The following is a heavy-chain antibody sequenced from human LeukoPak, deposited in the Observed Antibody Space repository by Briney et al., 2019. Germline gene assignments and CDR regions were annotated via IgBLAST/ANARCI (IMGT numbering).Heavy chain of an antibody. V-gene: IGHV4-4*07. J-gene: IGHJ6*03. CDR1: GGSISGYY. CDR2: LHTSGSS. D-gene: IGHD3-10*01. Sequence: PSGTLSLTCTVSGGSISGYYWSWIRQPAGKGLQWIGRLHTSGSSSYNPSLKSRVTISVDKSKNQFSLKLSFVTAADTALYYCARASPSGGYMDVWGKGTTVTVSS. CDR3: ARASPSGGYMDV.